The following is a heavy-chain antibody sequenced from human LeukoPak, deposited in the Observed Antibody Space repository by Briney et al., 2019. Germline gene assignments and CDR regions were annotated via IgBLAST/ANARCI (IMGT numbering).Heavy chain of an antibody. CDR2: VNTNGGAT. Sequence: GGSLRLSCSASGFTFSNYPMHWVRQAPGKGLEYVSVVNTNGGATYYADSVKGRSTISRDNSKNTVYLQISSLRGEDTAMYYCVRGWRIMDVWGQGTMVTVSS. V-gene: IGHV3-64D*06. CDR1: GFTFSNYP. CDR3: VRGWRIMDV. J-gene: IGHJ6*02.